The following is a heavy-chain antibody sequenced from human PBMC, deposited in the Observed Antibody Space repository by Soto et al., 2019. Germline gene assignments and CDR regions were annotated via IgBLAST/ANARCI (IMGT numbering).Heavy chain of an antibody. CDR2: ISSSSSTI. CDR1: GFTFSSYN. V-gene: IGHV3-48*01. D-gene: IGHD3-22*01. J-gene: IGHJ4*02. CDR3: ARAKTGQHKPYDSSGYHCDY. Sequence: EVQLVESGGGLVQPGGSLRLSCAASGFTFSSYNMNWVRQVPGKGLEWVSYISSSSSTIHYADSVKGRFTISRDNAKNSLYLQMNSRRAEETAVYYCARAKTGQHKPYDSSGYHCDYWGQGTLVTVSS.